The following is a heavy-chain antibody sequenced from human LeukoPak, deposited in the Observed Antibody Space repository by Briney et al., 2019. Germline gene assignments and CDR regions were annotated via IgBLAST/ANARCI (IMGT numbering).Heavy chain of an antibody. CDR1: GGSISSGGYY. CDR3: ARDKIYCTNGVCYTISDY. D-gene: IGHD2-8*01. V-gene: IGHV4-31*03. Sequence: PSETLSLTCTVSGGSISSGGYYWSWIRQHPGKGLEWIGYIYYSGSTYYNPSLKSRVTISVDTSKNQFSLKLSSVTAADTAVYYCARDKIYCTNGVCYTISDYWGQGTLVTVSS. CDR2: IYYSGST. J-gene: IGHJ4*02.